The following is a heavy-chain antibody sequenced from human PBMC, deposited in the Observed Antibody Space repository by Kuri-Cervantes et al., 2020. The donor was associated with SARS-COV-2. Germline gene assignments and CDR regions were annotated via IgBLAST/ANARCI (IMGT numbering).Heavy chain of an antibody. CDR3: ARGFIDIVVVPAAPGRHFDY. CDR1: GYTFTSYY. J-gene: IGHJ4*02. D-gene: IGHD2-2*01. V-gene: IGHV1-46*03. Sequence: ASVNVSCKASGYTFTSYYMHWVRQAPGRGREWMGIINPSGGSTSYAQKFQGRVTMTRDTSTSTVYMELSSLRSEDTAVYYCARGFIDIVVVPAAPGRHFDYWGQGTLVTVSS. CDR2: INPSGGST.